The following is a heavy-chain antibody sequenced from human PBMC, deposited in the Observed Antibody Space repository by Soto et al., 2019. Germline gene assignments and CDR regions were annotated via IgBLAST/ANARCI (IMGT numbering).Heavy chain of an antibody. CDR1: GYTFTSYY. J-gene: IGHJ5*02. Sequence: GASVKVSCKASGYTFTSYYMHWVRQAPGQGLEWMGIINPSGGSTSYAQKFQGRVTMTRDTSTSTVYMELSSLRSEDTAVYYCARSRVDPQNYRHTEPAETWGQGTLVTVSS. V-gene: IGHV1-46*01. CDR2: INPSGGST. CDR3: ARSRVDPQNYRHTEPAET. D-gene: IGHD1-26*01.